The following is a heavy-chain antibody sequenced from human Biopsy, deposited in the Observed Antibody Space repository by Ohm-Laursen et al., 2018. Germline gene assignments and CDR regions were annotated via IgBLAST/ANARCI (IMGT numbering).Heavy chain of an antibody. V-gene: IGHV4-59*11. CDR1: GGSFTGHY. CDR2: ISHTGYT. Sequence: GTLSLTCIVSGGSFTGHYWTWIRQPPGQGLEWIGHISHTGYTSYKSSLKSRVTISLDTSRKHFSLRLTSLAAADTAVYYCARGSNEYGGLYFPHWGQGTLVTVSS. D-gene: IGHD4-23*01. J-gene: IGHJ1*01. CDR3: ARGSNEYGGLYFPH.